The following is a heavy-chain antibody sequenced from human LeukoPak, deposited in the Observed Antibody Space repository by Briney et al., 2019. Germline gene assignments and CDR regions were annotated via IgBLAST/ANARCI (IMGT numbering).Heavy chain of an antibody. CDR2: IYPGDSDT. Sequence: GESLKISCKGSGYSFTSYWIGWVRQMPGKGLEWMGIIYPGDSDTRYSPSFQGQVTISADKSISTAYLQWSSLKASDTAMYYCARHWPHCSSTSCYTGEYYYMDVWGKGTTVTVSS. CDR3: ARHWPHCSSTSCYTGEYYYMDV. J-gene: IGHJ6*03. CDR1: GYSFTSYW. V-gene: IGHV5-51*01. D-gene: IGHD2-2*02.